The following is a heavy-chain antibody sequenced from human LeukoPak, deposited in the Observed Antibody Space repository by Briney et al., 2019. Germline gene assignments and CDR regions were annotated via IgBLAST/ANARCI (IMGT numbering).Heavy chain of an antibody. D-gene: IGHD2-15*01. CDR2: MNRDGSEI. V-gene: IGHV3-7*01. J-gene: IGHJ4*02. Sequence: PGGSLRLSCAASGFTFSFYWMSWVRQAPGKGLEWVANMNRDGSEINYVDSVRGRFTISRDNAKNSLYLQMNSLRAEDTAVYFCATAVGFSTFDNWGQGTLVTVSS. CDR3: ATAVGFSTFDN. CDR1: GFTFSFYW.